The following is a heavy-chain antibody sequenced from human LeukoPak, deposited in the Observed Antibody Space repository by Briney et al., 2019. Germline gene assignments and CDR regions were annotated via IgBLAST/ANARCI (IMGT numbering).Heavy chain of an antibody. CDR3: ARERVGYCSSTSCATHAFDI. CDR2: IYTSGST. J-gene: IGHJ3*02. V-gene: IGHV4-4*07. CDR1: GGSISSYY. D-gene: IGHD2-2*01. Sequence: ASETLSLTCTVSGGSISSYYWSWIRQPAGKGLEWIGRIYTSGSTNYNPSLKSRVTMSVDTSKNQFSLKLSSVTAADTAVYYCARERVGYCSSTSCATHAFDIWGQGTMVTVSS.